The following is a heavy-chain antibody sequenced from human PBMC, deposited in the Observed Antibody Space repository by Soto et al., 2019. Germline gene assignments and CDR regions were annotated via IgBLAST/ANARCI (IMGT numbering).Heavy chain of an antibody. CDR3: AKARGYCSGANCYFDY. J-gene: IGHJ4*02. CDR1: GFTFRNYA. CDR2: ISSNGGST. V-gene: IGHV3-64*01. D-gene: IGHD2-15*01. Sequence: EVQLVESGGGLVQPGGSLRLSCAASGFTFRNYAMLWVRQAPGKGLESVSAISSNGGSTYYANSVKGRVTISRDNSKDTLYLQMGSLRAEDMAVYYCAKARGYCSGANCYFDYWGQGTLVTVSS.